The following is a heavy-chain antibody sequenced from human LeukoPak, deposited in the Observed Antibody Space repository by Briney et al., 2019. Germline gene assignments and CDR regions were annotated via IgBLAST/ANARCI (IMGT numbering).Heavy chain of an antibody. D-gene: IGHD6-19*01. CDR3: ARRPQAGGTGIGY. CDR1: GYTFTSYD. Sequence: ASVKVSCKASGYTFTSYDIDWVRQATGQGLGWMGWMNPNSGNTGYAQKFQGRVTMTRNTSISTAYMELSSLRSEDTAVYYCARRPQAGGTGIGYWGQGTLVTVSS. CDR2: MNPNSGNT. V-gene: IGHV1-8*01. J-gene: IGHJ4*02.